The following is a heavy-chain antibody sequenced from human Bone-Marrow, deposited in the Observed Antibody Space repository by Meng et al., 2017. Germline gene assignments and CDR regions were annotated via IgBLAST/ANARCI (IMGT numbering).Heavy chain of an antibody. CDR2: IDPGDSTT. CDR3: ATQRSRSYGMDV. Sequence: GESLKISCKGFGYSFTSFWIVRVRQMPGKGLEWMGIIDPGDSTTTYSPSFQGQVTTSADKSISTAYLQWSSLTASDTAMYYCATQRSRSYGMDVWGQGTTVTVSS. J-gene: IGHJ6*02. V-gene: IGHV5-51*01. D-gene: IGHD3-10*01. CDR1: GYSFTSFW.